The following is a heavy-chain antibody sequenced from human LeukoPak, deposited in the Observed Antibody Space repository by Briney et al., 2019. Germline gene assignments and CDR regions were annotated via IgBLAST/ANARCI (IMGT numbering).Heavy chain of an antibody. J-gene: IGHJ3*02. CDR2: ISSSSSYI. V-gene: IGHV3-21*01. Sequence: GGSLRLSCAASGFTFSSYSMNWVRQAPGKGLEWVSSISSSSSYIYYADSVKGRFTISRDNAKNSLYLQMNSLRAEDTAVYYCARDPHSGWYYAFDIWGQGTMVTVSS. CDR1: GFTFSSYS. D-gene: IGHD6-19*01. CDR3: ARDPHSGWYYAFDI.